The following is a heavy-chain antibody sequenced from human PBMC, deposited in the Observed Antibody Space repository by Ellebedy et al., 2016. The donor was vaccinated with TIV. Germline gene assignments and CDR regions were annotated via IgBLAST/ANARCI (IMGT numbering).Heavy chain of an antibody. Sequence: MPSETLSLTCTVSGDSIRNANHFWSWIRKPPGKHPEWIGNIFYTGNTIHNPSLQSRLTMSADTSENQLSLKLTSVTSAYTAVYYCAGGSGWRVGFDSWGQGILVTVSS. D-gene: IGHD6-19*01. CDR2: IFYTGNT. CDR3: AGGSGWRVGFDS. V-gene: IGHV4-39*07. CDR1: GDSIRNANHF. J-gene: IGHJ4*02.